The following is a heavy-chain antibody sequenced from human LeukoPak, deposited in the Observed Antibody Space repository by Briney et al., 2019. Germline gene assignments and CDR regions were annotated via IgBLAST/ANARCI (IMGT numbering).Heavy chain of an antibody. CDR1: GRSLRSYY. Sequence: SETLSLTCTVAGRSLRSYYWSWIRQPAGGGLEWVGYIYYSGSTNYNSSLKSRVTISVETSKNQFSLKLRSVNAAATAVYYCAREDRGEWCDPWGQRTLVTVSS. D-gene: IGHD3-10*01. CDR3: AREDRGEWCDP. J-gene: IGHJ5*02. CDR2: IYYSGST. V-gene: IGHV4-59*08.